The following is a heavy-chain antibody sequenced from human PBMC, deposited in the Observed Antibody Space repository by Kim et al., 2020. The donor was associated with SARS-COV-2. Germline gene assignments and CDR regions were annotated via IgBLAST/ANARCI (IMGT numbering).Heavy chain of an antibody. CDR1: GFIFGGYA. D-gene: IGHD3-10*01. CDR3: TRDARGSITMVRGAGAFADY. CDR2: IRSKVDGGTQ. V-gene: IGHV3-49*03. Sequence: GGSLRLSCTASGFIFGGYAMSWFRQAPGKGREWVGVIRSKVDGGTQEYAASVRGRFTISRDDSKSIAHMQMNSLKTEDTAVYYCTRDARGSITMVRGAGAFADYWGQGTLVTVSS. J-gene: IGHJ4*02.